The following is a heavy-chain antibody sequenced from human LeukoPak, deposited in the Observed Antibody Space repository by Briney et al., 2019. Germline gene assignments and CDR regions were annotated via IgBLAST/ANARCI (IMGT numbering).Heavy chain of an antibody. D-gene: IGHD3-22*01. CDR1: GFTFSYHW. J-gene: IGHJ4*01. CDR3: ARGPGSSGGAYVGDY. V-gene: IGHV3-74*01. Sequence: GGSLRLSCTASGFTFSYHWMHWVRQVPGKGLVWISRIDGGGSSTSYADSVKGRFSISRDNSKSTLYLQMSSLRAEDTAVYYCARGPGSSGGAYVGDYWGHGTLSPSPQ. CDR2: IDGGGSST.